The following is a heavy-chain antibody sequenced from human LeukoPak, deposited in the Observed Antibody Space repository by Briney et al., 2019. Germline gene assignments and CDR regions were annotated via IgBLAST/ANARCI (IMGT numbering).Heavy chain of an antibody. Sequence: PGGSLRLSCAASGFTFSSYWMHWVRQAPGKGLVWVSRINSDGSSTSYADSVKGRFTISRDNAKNTLYLQMNSLRAEDTAVYYCAVHYYDSSGYDYWGQGTLVTVSS. CDR1: GFTFSSYW. D-gene: IGHD3-22*01. J-gene: IGHJ4*02. CDR3: AVHYYDSSGYDY. CDR2: INSDGSST. V-gene: IGHV3-74*01.